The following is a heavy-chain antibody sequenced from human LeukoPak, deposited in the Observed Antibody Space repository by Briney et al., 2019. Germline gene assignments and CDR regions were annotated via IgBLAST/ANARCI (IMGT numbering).Heavy chain of an antibody. D-gene: IGHD2-2*01. Sequence: ASVKVSCKASGYTFTSFDINWVRQAPGQGLEWLGWMTPNSGQTGYAQKFQGRVTLTRVTSTSTAYMELSSLTSEDTAVYYCARNEYATGWFDHWGQGTVVTVSS. J-gene: IGHJ5*02. CDR1: GYTFTSFD. CDR3: ARNEYATGWFDH. CDR2: MTPNSGQT. V-gene: IGHV1-8*02.